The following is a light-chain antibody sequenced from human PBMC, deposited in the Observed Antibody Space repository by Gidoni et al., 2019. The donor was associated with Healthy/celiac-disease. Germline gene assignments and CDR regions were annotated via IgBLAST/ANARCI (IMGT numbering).Light chain of an antibody. CDR3: QTWCTGTV. V-gene: IGLV4-69*01. J-gene: IGLJ2*01. CDR2: LNSDCRH. Sequence: LVLTQSPSASASLGASVQLPCTLSSGHSSDAIAWPQQQPEKGPRYLMKLNSDCRHIKLDGIPDRFSGSSSGAERYRTISILQSEDEADYYCQTWCTGTVFGGWNKLTVL. CDR1: SGHSSDA.